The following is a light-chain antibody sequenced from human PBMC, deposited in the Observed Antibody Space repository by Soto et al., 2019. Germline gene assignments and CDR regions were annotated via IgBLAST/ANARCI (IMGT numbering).Light chain of an antibody. J-gene: IGKJ4*01. CDR3: QQNYMTPLT. CDR2: AAS. Sequence: DIQMTQSPSSLSASVGDRVTITCRASQSISSYLNWYQQKPGKAPKLLIYAASSLQSGVPSRFSGSGTGTDFTLAISSLQPEDFATYYCQQNYMTPLTFGGGTKVDI. CDR1: QSISSY. V-gene: IGKV1-39*01.